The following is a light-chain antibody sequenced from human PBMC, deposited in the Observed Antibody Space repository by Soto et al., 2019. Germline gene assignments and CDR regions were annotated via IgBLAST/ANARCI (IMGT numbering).Light chain of an antibody. CDR3: CSYADISTYV. Sequence: QSALTQPASMSGSPGQSITISCTGTSTDVGKYNLVSWYQQHPGKVPKLMIYAVTKRPSGVSNRFSGSKSGDTASLTISGLQAEDEADYYCCSYADISTYVFGTGTKLTVL. CDR2: AVT. V-gene: IGLV2-23*02. CDR1: STDVGKYNL. J-gene: IGLJ1*01.